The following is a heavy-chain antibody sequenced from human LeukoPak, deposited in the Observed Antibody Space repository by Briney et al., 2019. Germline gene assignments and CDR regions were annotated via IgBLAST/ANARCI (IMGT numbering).Heavy chain of an antibody. CDR3: GRDGVNYYDSSVYYY. CDR2: INPNSGGT. J-gene: IGHJ4*02. V-gene: IGHV1-2*02. D-gene: IGHD3-22*01. CDR1: GYTFTGYY. Sequence: ASVKVSCKASGYTFTGYYMHWVRQAPGQGLEWMGWINPNSGGTNYAQKFQGRVTMTRDTSISTAYMELSRLRADDTAVYYCGRDGVNYYDSSVYYYGGQETLVTVS.